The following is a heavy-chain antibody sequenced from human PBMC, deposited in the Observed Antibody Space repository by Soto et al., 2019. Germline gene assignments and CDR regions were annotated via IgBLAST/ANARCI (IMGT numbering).Heavy chain of an antibody. J-gene: IGHJ4*02. Sequence: GGSLRLSCAASGFTFSSYWMSWVRQAPGKGLEWVSAISGSGGSTYYADSVKGRFTISRDNSKNTLYLQMNSLRAEDTAVYYCAKDREPSWFVDYWGQGTLVTVSS. V-gene: IGHV3-23*01. CDR1: GFTFSSYW. D-gene: IGHD6-13*01. CDR2: ISGSGGST. CDR3: AKDREPSWFVDY.